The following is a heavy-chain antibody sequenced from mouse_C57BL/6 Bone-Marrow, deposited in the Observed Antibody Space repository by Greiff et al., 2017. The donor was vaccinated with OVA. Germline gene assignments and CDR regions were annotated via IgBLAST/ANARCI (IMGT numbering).Heavy chain of an antibody. CDR1: GFSLTSYG. CDR2: IWSGGST. CDR3: ASYGPFAY. V-gene: IGHV2-2*01. Sequence: QVQLKQSGPGLVQPSQSLSITCTVSGFSLTSYGVHWVRQSPGKGLEWLGVIWSGGSTDYNAAFISRLSISKDNSKSQVFFKMNSLQADDRARYYCASYGPFAYWGQGTLVTVSA. D-gene: IGHD1-1*02. J-gene: IGHJ3*01.